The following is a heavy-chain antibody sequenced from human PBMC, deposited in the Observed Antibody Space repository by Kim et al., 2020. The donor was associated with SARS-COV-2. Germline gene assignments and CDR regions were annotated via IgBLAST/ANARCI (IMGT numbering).Heavy chain of an antibody. CDR2: IKSKTDGGTT. D-gene: IGHD3-22*01. CDR1: GFTFSNAW. CDR3: TTDPTFRITMIVVVIKDAFDI. V-gene: IGHV3-15*01. Sequence: GGSLRLSCAASGFTFSNAWMSWVRQAPGKGLEWVGRIKSKTDGGTTDYAAPVKGRFTISRDDSKNTLYLQMNSLKTEDTAVYYCTTDPTFRITMIVVVIKDAFDIWGQGTMVTVSS. J-gene: IGHJ3*02.